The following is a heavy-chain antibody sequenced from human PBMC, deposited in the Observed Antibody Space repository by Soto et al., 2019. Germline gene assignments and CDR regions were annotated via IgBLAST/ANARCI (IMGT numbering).Heavy chain of an antibody. J-gene: IGHJ4*02. D-gene: IGHD3-16*01. V-gene: IGHV3-23*01. CDR3: ATAAISPYDSIGY. CDR2: ISGSGGST. Sequence: GGSLRLSCAASGFTFSSYAMSWVRQAPGKGLEWVSAISGSGGSTYYADSVKGRFTISRDNSKNTLYLQMNSLRDEATVVYYCATAAISPYDSIGYWGQGTMVTVSS. CDR1: GFTFSSYA.